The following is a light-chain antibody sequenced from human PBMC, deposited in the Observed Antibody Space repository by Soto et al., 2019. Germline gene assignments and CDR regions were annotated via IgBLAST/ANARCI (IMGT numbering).Light chain of an antibody. V-gene: IGLV2-14*01. CDR1: SSDVGGYNY. J-gene: IGLJ1*01. CDR2: DVT. Sequence: QSALTQPASVSGSPGQWITISCTGTSSDVGGYNYVSWYKQHPVKAPKLMIYDVTNRPSGVSDRFSGSKSGNTASLTISGLQAEDEADYYCSSYTSSSTPYVFGTGTKVTVL. CDR3: SSYTSSSTPYV.